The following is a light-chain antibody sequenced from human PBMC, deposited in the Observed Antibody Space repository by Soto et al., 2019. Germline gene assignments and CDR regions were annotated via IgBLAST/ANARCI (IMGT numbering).Light chain of an antibody. CDR1: QRISSW. J-gene: IGKJ1*01. V-gene: IGKV1-5*03. Sequence: DIQMTQSPSTLSASVGDRVTITCRASQRISSWLAWYQQKSGKAPKLLIYKASSLKSEVPSRFSGSGSGTEFTLTISSLQPDDFATYYCQQYKSYPWTFGQGTKVEIK. CDR3: QQYKSYPWT. CDR2: KAS.